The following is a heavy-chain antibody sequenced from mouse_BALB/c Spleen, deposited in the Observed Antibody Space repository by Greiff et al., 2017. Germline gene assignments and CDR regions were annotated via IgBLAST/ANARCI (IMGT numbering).Heavy chain of an antibody. CDR1: GFTFSSYA. Sequence: EVKLVESGGGLVKPGGSLKLSCAASGFTFSSYAMSWVRQTPEKRLEWVASISSGGSTYYPDSVKGRFTISRDNARNILYLQMSSLRSEDTAMYYCARGIYYGNYGYFDVWGAGTTVTVSS. D-gene: IGHD2-1*01. CDR2: ISSGGST. V-gene: IGHV5-6-5*01. J-gene: IGHJ1*01. CDR3: ARGIYYGNYGYFDV.